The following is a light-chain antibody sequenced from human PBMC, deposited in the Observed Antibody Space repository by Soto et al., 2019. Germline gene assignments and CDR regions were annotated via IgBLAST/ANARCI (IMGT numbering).Light chain of an antibody. Sequence: DIQMTQSPSSLSASVGDRVTITCRASQNIRVYLNWYQQKPGKAPKPLIYAASYLKSGVPTRFSGSGSGTDFTLTISSLQPEDFAIYYCQQTYTTPEITFGQGTRLDIK. CDR2: AAS. CDR1: QNIRVY. CDR3: QQTYTTPEIT. V-gene: IGKV1-39*01. J-gene: IGKJ5*01.